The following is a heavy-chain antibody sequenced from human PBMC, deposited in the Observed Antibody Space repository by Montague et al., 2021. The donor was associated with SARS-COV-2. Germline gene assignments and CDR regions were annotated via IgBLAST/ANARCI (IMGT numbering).Heavy chain of an antibody. CDR3: ARTWRCGQSYGLDI. Sequence: SETLSLTCTVSGVSISRSSSYWSWIRQPPGKGLEWIGNVYHTGRTNSNPSLKRRVTISLDTSENQFSLKLSSVTAADTAVYYCARTWRCGQSYGLDIWGQGTMVTVSS. D-gene: IGHD3-16*01. CDR2: VYHTGRT. CDR1: GVSISRSSSY. V-gene: IGHV4-61*01. J-gene: IGHJ3*02.